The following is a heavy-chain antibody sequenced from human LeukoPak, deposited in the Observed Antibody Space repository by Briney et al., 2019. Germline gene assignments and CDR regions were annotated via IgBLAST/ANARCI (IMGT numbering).Heavy chain of an antibody. V-gene: IGHV3-23*01. J-gene: IGHJ4*02. CDR1: GFTFSSYG. CDR3: ATERGYSSSSIFDY. D-gene: IGHD6-13*01. Sequence: PGGSLRLSCAASGFTFSSYGMHWVRQAPGKGLEWVSAISDSGGSAYYADSVKGRFTISRDNSKNTLYLQMNSLRAEDTAVYYCATERGYSSSSIFDYWGQGTLVTVSS. CDR2: ISDSGGSA.